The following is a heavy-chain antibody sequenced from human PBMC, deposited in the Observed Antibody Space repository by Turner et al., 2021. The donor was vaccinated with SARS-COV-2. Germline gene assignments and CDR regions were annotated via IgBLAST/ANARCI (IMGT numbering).Heavy chain of an antibody. CDR3: ARVPSSSWYFDY. J-gene: IGHJ4*02. D-gene: IGHD6-13*01. CDR2: INGDGSAS. CDR1: GFIFSRYW. Sequence: EVQLVESGGGLVQPGGSLRLSCSASGFIFSRYWMHWVRQVPGKGLVWVSRINGDGSASSHADSVKGRFSISRDNAKNSLYLQMNSLRAEDTAVYYCARVPSSSWYFDYWGQGTLVTVSS. V-gene: IGHV3-74*01.